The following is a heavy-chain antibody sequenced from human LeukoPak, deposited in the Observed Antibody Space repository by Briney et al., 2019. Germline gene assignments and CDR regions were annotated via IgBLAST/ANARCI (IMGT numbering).Heavy chain of an antibody. Sequence: GGSLRLSCAASGFTFSSYWMSWVRQAPGKGLEWVSSISGSGGSTYYADSVKGRFTISRDNSKKTLFPQMNSLRGEDTAVYYCAKVRGSSWDPFDPWGQGTLVTVSS. CDR3: AKVRGSSWDPFDP. CDR2: ISGSGGST. J-gene: IGHJ5*02. D-gene: IGHD6-13*01. V-gene: IGHV3-23*01. CDR1: GFTFSSYW.